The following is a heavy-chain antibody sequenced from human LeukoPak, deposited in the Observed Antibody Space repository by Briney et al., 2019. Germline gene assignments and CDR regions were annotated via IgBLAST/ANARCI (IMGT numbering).Heavy chain of an antibody. J-gene: IGHJ4*02. D-gene: IGHD3-3*01. Sequence: GGSLRLSCAASGFTLSSYAMHWVRQAPGKGLEWVAVISYDGSNKCYADSVKGRFTISRDNSKNTLYLQMNSLRAEDTAVYYCAKVLAYYDFWSGYADYWGQGTLVTVSS. CDR1: GFTLSSYA. CDR2: ISYDGSNK. CDR3: AKVLAYYDFWSGYADY. V-gene: IGHV3-30-3*01.